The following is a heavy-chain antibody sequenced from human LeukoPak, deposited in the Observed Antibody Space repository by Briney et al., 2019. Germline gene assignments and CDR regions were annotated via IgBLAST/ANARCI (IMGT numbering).Heavy chain of an antibody. CDR2: ISGSGGST. D-gene: IGHD3-22*01. J-gene: IGHJ4*02. CDR3: AKGDDSSGYYRRPFDY. V-gene: IGHV3-23*01. Sequence: GGSLRLSCAASGFTFSSYAMSWVRQAPGKGLEWVSAISGSGGSTYNADSVRGRFTISRDNSKNTLFLQMRSLRDEDTAIYYCAKGDDSSGYYRRPFDYWGQGTLVTVSS. CDR1: GFTFSSYA.